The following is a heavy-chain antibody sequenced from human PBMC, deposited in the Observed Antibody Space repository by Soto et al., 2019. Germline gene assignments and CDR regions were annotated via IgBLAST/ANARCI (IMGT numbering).Heavy chain of an antibody. CDR3: ARDRYFDGGRLSTYYYYYMDV. CDR2: INAGNGNT. CDR1: GYTFTSYA. V-gene: IGHV1-3*01. D-gene: IGHD3-9*01. J-gene: IGHJ6*03. Sequence: QVQLVQSGAEVKKPGASVKVSCKASGYTFTSYAMHWVRQAPGQRLEWMGWINAGNGNTKYSQKFQGRVTISRDTSASTAYMELSSLRSEDTAVYYCARDRYFDGGRLSTYYYYYMDVWGKGTTVTVSS.